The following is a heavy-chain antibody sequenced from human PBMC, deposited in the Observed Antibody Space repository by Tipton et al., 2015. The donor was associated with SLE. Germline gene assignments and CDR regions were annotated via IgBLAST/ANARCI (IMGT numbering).Heavy chain of an antibody. Sequence: TLSLTCNVSSGSITSYYWNWIRQFPGKGLEWIGNVYYSGTTNYNPSLKSRVTISINTSKNQFSLKLSSVTAADTAVYYCARGGASVLIRNCYFDYWGQGTLVIVSS. CDR1: SGSITSYY. J-gene: IGHJ4*02. CDR3: ARGGASVLIRNCYFDY. D-gene: IGHD2-8*01. V-gene: IGHV4-59*01. CDR2: VYYSGTT.